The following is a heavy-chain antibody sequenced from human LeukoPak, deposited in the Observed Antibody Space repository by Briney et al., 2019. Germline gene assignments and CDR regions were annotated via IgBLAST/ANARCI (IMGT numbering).Heavy chain of an antibody. J-gene: IGHJ6*03. V-gene: IGHV4-59*01. Sequence: RSSETLSLTCAVYGGPFSGYYWSWIRQPPGKGLEWIGYIYYSGSTNYKPSLKSRVTISVDTSKNQFSLKLSSVTAADTAVYYCAWGYNYYYMDVWGKGTTVTVSS. CDR1: GGPFSGYY. CDR3: AWGYNYYYMDV. CDR2: IYYSGST. D-gene: IGHD3-16*01.